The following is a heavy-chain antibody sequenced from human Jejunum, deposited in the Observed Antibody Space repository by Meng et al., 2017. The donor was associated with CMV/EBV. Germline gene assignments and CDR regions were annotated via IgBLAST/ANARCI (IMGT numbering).Heavy chain of an antibody. V-gene: IGHV4-30-4*08. CDR2: IKYSGRT. D-gene: IGHD2-2*01. J-gene: IGHJ5*02. CDR1: ISSGDYY. CDR3: ARTQDCSTTSCYTGFDP. Sequence: ISSGDYYWSWIRQPPGKGLEWIGFIKYSGRTYYNPSLTSRVTISLDTSENHFSLRLSSVTAADTAVYYCARTQDCSTTSCYTGFDPWGQGTLVTVSS.